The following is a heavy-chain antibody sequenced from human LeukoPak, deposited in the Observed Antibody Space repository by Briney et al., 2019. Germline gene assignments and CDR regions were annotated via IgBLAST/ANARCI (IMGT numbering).Heavy chain of an antibody. J-gene: IGHJ5*02. Sequence: ASETLSLTCTVSGGSISSGSYYWSWIRQPAGKGLEWIGRIYTSGSTNYNPSLKSRVTISVDTSKNQFSLKLSSVTAADTAVYYCARIPCSGGSCYHNWFDPWGQGTLVTVSS. CDR3: ARIPCSGGSCYHNWFDP. CDR1: GGSISSGSYY. CDR2: IYTSGST. D-gene: IGHD2-15*01. V-gene: IGHV4-61*02.